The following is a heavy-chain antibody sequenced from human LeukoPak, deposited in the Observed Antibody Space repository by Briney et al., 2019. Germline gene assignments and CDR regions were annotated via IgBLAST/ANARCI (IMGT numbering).Heavy chain of an antibody. CDR3: ARDPAQGYCGGTSCYPFDP. V-gene: IGHV1-2*02. CDR1: GYTFTGYY. J-gene: IGHJ5*02. D-gene: IGHD2-2*01. CDR2: INPNGGGT. Sequence: ASVNVSCKASGYTFTGYYIHWVRQAPGQGLEWMGWINPNGGGTNYAQNFQGRVTMTADTSITTAYMELSRLRYDDTAIYYCARDPAQGYCGGTSCYPFDPWGQGTLVTVSS.